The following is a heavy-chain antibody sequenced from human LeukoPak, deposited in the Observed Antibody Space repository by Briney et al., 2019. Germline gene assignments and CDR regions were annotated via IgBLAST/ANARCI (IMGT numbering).Heavy chain of an antibody. J-gene: IGHJ4*02. V-gene: IGHV4-61*02. D-gene: IGHD5/OR15-5a*01. CDR1: DGSISSVNHY. Sequence: SQTLSLTCAVSDGSISSVNHYWSWIRQPAGKGLEWIGRIYSTGSTNYNPSLKSRVTILIDTSKRQFSLKLSSVTATDTAIYYCARGVSTINFDYRGQGTLVTVSS. CDR2: IYSTGST. CDR3: ARGVSTINFDY.